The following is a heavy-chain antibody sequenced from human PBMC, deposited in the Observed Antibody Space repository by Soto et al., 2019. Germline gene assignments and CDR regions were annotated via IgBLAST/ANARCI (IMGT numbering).Heavy chain of an antibody. Sequence: QVQLVQSGAEVKKPGASVKVSCKASGYTFTSYDINWVRQATGQGLEWMGWMNPNSGNTGYAQKFQGRVTMTRNTSISTAYMELSSLRSEDTAVYYCARDPAVGGYDYIWGSYRLDAFDIWGQGTMVTVSS. CDR3: ARDPAVGGYDYIWGSYRLDAFDI. CDR1: GYTFTSYD. CDR2: MNPNSGNT. D-gene: IGHD3-16*02. V-gene: IGHV1-8*01. J-gene: IGHJ3*02.